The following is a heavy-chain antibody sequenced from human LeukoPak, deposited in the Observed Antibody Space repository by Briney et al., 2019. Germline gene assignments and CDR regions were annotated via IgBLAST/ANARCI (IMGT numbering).Heavy chain of an antibody. D-gene: IGHD6-13*01. J-gene: IGHJ5*02. CDR3: AREQQLVPGWFDP. CDR1: GGSISSYY. Sequence: SETLSPTCTVSGGSISSYYWSWIRQPPGKGLEWIGYIYYSGSTNYNPSLKSRVTISVDTSKNQFSLKLSSVTAADTAVYYCAREQQLVPGWFDPWGQGTLVTVSS. CDR2: IYYSGST. V-gene: IGHV4-59*01.